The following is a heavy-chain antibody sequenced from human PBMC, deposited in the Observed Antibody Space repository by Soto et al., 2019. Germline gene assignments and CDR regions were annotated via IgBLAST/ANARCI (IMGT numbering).Heavy chain of an antibody. CDR3: AREAAAGTLDY. D-gene: IGHD6-13*01. CDR2: ISAYNGNT. Sequence: QVQLVQSGAEVKKPGASVKVSCKASGYTFTSYGISWVRQAPGQGLEWMGWISAYNGNTNYAQKLQGRVTMTTDTSTSTAYMEPRSLRSDDKAVYSGAREAAAGTLDYWGQATLVTVSS. CDR1: GYTFTSYG. V-gene: IGHV1-18*01. J-gene: IGHJ4*02.